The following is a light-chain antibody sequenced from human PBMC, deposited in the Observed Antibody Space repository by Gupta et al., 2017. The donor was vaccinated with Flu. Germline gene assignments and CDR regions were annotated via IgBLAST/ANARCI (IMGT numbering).Light chain of an antibody. CDR3: ATWDDNVRTWV. V-gene: IGLV1-47*01. Sequence: QSVLTQPPSASGTPGQRVTISCSGSSSNLGRDDFYWYQQLPGTAPKLLIYHNSQRPSGVPDRFSGSRSGTSASLAISGLRSDDEADYYCATWDDNVRTWVFGGGTKVTVL. CDR1: SSNLGRDD. J-gene: IGLJ3*02. CDR2: HNS.